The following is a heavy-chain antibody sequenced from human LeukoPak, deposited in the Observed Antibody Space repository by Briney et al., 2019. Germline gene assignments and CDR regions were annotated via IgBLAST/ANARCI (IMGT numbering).Heavy chain of an antibody. CDR3: AKNYDSSGYYYVGEALDI. Sequence: GGSLRLSCAASGFTFSSHAMSWVRQAPGKGLEWVSGISGGGGGTYYADSVKGRFTISRDNSKKTLYLQMNSLGAEDTAVYYCAKNYDSSGYYYVGEALDIWGQGTMVTVSS. D-gene: IGHD3-22*01. J-gene: IGHJ3*02. V-gene: IGHV3-23*01. CDR1: GFTFSSHA. CDR2: ISGGGGGT.